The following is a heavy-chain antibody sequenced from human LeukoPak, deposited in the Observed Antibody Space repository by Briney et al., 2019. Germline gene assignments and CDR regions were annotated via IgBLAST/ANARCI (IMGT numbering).Heavy chain of an antibody. J-gene: IGHJ3*02. CDR3: ARVPYYDFQADAFGI. Sequence: SQTLSLTCAISGDSVSANGAAWNWIRQSPSRGLEWLGRTYYRSKWYNDYAVSVKSRITINPDTSKNQFSLQLNSVTPEDTAVYYCARVPYYDFQADAFGIWGQGTMVTVSS. CDR1: GDSVSANGAA. CDR2: TYYRSKWYN. V-gene: IGHV6-1*01. D-gene: IGHD3-3*01.